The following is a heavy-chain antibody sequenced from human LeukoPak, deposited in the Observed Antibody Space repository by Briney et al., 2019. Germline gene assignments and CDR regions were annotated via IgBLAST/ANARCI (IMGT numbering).Heavy chain of an antibody. CDR1: GGTFSSYA. Sequence: SVKVSCKASGGTFSSYAISWVRQAPGQGLEWMGTIITIFGTANYAQKFQGRVTITTDESTSTAYMELSSLRSEDTAVYYCARAVGGYYGSGSYSANWFDPWGQGTLVTVSS. D-gene: IGHD3-10*01. CDR2: IITIFGTA. CDR3: ARAVGGYYGSGSYSANWFDP. J-gene: IGHJ5*01. V-gene: IGHV1-69*05.